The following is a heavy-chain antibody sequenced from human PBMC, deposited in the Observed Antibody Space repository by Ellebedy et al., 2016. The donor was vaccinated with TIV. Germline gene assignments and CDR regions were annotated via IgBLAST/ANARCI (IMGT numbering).Heavy chain of an antibody. J-gene: IGHJ3*02. D-gene: IGHD6-19*01. V-gene: IGHV3-53*01. CDR1: GFTFSPYA. CDR2: IVGSGS. CDR3: AREGFTSGRCGGFDI. Sequence: GESLKISCAASGFTFSPYAMSWVRQAPGKGLEWVSGIVGSGSQKYADSVKGRFTISRDNSKNTLDLQMSGLRVEDTAVYYCAREGFTSGRCGGFDIWGQGTMVTVSS.